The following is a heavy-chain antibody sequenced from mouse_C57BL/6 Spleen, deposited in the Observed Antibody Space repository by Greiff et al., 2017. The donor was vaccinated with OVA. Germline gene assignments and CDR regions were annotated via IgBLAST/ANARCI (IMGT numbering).Heavy chain of an antibody. CDR2: IYTGNSDT. Sequence: EVKLLESGTVLARPGASVKMSCTTSGFTFTSYWMHWVQQRPGQGLEWLGAIYTGNSDTCYTQKFKGKAKLTAVTSASTAYMELSSLTNEDSAVYYCTRDDGYYTWFAYWGQGTLVTVSA. D-gene: IGHD2-3*01. V-gene: IGHV1-5*01. CDR3: TRDDGYYTWFAY. CDR1: GFTFTSYW. J-gene: IGHJ3*01.